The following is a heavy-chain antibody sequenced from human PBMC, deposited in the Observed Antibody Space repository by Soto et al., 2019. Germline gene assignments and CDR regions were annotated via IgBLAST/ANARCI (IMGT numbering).Heavy chain of an antibody. J-gene: IGHJ4*02. CDR3: ARTAAAYSSGWSKREYYFDY. CDR1: GGSFSGYY. V-gene: IGHV4-34*01. CDR2: INHSGST. Sequence: PSETLSLTCAVYGGSFSGYYWSWIRQPPGKGLEWIGEINHSGSTNYNPSLKSRVTISVDTSKNQFSLKLSSVTAADTAVYYCARTAAAYSSGWSKREYYFDYWGQGTLVTVSS. D-gene: IGHD6-19*01.